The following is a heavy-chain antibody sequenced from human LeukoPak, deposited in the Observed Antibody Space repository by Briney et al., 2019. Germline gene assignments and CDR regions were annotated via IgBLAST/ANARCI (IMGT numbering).Heavy chain of an antibody. D-gene: IGHD6-6*01. CDR3: TRDRSIGDQRLDY. CDR2: INSDGSST. V-gene: IGHV3-74*01. CDR1: GFTFSSYW. Sequence: GGSLRLSCAASGFTFSSYWMHWVRQAPGKGLVWVSRINSDGSSTSYADSVKGRFTISRDNAKNTLYLQMNSLRVEDTAVYYCTRDRSIGDQRLDYWGQGTLVTVSS. J-gene: IGHJ4*02.